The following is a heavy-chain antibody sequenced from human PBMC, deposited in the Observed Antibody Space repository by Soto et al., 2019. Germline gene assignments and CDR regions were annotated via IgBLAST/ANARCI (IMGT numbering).Heavy chain of an antibody. CDR2: IYYSGST. CDR1: GGSISSYY. D-gene: IGHD2-2*01. J-gene: IGHJ6*02. V-gene: IGHV4-59*01. Sequence: SETLSLTSPVAGGSISSYYWSWIRQPPGKRLEWIGYIYYSGSTNYNPSLKSRVTISVDTSKNQFSLKLSSVTAADMAVYYCATLAGSSTIHGMDVWGQGTTVTVSS. CDR3: ATLAGSSTIHGMDV.